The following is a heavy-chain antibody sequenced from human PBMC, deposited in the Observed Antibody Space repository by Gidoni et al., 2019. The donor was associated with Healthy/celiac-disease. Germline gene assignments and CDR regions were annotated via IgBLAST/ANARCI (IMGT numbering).Heavy chain of an antibody. J-gene: IGHJ6*02. Sequence: EVQLVESGGGLVQPGGSLRLSCSASGFTFSSYAMHWVRQAPGKGLEYVSAISSNGGSTYYADSVKGRFTISRDNSKNTLYLQMSSLRAEDTAVYYCVKALPTYSSSWYVGYYYYGMDVWGQGTTVTVSS. CDR3: VKALPTYSSSWYVGYYYYGMDV. V-gene: IGHV3-64D*06. CDR2: ISSNGGST. D-gene: IGHD6-13*01. CDR1: GFTFSSYA.